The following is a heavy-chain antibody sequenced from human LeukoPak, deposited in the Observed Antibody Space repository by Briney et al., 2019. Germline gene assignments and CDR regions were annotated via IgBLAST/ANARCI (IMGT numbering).Heavy chain of an antibody. Sequence: ASVKVSCKASGYTFTTYGINWVRQAPGQGLEWMGWISGYNGNTNYVQKFQGRVTMTTDTSTSTAYMELRSLRFADTAVYYCARGEPFFYLDVWGKGTTVTVSS. J-gene: IGHJ6*03. CDR1: GYTFTTYG. CDR3: ARGEPFFYLDV. V-gene: IGHV1-18*01. CDR2: ISGYNGNT. D-gene: IGHD1-26*01.